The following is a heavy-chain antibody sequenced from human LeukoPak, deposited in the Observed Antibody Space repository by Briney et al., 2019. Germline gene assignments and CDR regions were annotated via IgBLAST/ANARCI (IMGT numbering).Heavy chain of an antibody. V-gene: IGHV1-2*02. CDR3: ARVVVRDANNYKDY. J-gene: IGHJ4*02. Sequence: ASVKVSCKASGYTFSGYYIHWVRQAPGQGLEWMGWIIPNSGGTNYAPKFQGRVTMTRDTSISTAYMELSRLRSDDTAVYYCARVVVRDANNYKDYWGQGTLVTVSS. D-gene: IGHD5-24*01. CDR2: IIPNSGGT. CDR1: GYTFSGYY.